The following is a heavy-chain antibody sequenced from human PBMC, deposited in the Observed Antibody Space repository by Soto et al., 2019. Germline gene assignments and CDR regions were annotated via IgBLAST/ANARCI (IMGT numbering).Heavy chain of an antibody. CDR2: IWYDGSNK. D-gene: IGHD1-7*01. V-gene: IGHV3-33*01. CDR1: GFTFSSYG. Sequence: GGSLRLSCAASGFTFSSYGMHWVRQAPGKGLEWVAVIWYDGSNKYYADSVKGRFTISRDNSKNTLYLQMNSLRAEDTAVYYCARVSRLTKGGNWNYPPSPPWFDPWGQGTLVTVSS. CDR3: ARVSRLTKGGNWNYPPSPPWFDP. J-gene: IGHJ5*02.